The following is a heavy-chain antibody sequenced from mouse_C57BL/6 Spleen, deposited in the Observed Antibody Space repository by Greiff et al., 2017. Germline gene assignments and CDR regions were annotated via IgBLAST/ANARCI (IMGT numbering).Heavy chain of an antibody. CDR3: ARSVYYSGQGAMDY. Sequence: QVQLKQSGAELVRPGTSVKVSCKASGYAFTNYLIEWVKQRPGQGLEWIGVINPGSGGTNYNEKFKGKATLTADKSSSTAYMQLSSLTSEDSAVYFCARSVYYSGQGAMDYWGQGTSVTVSS. D-gene: IGHD1-1*01. CDR2: INPGSGGT. V-gene: IGHV1-54*01. CDR1: GYAFTNYL. J-gene: IGHJ4*01.